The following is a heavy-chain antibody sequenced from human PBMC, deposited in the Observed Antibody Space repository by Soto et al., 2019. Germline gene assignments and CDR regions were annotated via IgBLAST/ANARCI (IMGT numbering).Heavy chain of an antibody. V-gene: IGHV1-18*01. D-gene: IGHD3-16*01. CDR3: AREGEMPYYYYGVDV. CDR2: ISGYDGNT. J-gene: IGHJ6*02. Sequence: QVQLVQSGAEVRKPGASVKVSCKASGYTFTTYGITWVRQAPGQGLEWMGWISGYDGNTKYAQKFQGRVIMTTDTSTSTGYMDLRSLRSDDTAVYYCAREGEMPYYYYGVDVWGQGTTVTVSS. CDR1: GYTFTTYG.